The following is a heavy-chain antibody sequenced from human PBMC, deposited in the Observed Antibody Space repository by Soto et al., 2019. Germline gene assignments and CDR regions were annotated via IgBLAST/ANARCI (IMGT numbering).Heavy chain of an antibody. CDR2: ITSGGDVM. V-gene: IGHV3-48*01. Sequence: EVQLVESGGGLAQPGGSLRLSCAASGFSFGSYSMSWVRQAPGRGLQWISYITSGGDVMDYADSVKGRFTISRDNAKNSLYLQMDSLRAEDTALYYCGRHNKGLVYWGQGALVTVSS. J-gene: IGHJ4*02. CDR3: GRHNKGLVY. CDR1: GFSFGSYS.